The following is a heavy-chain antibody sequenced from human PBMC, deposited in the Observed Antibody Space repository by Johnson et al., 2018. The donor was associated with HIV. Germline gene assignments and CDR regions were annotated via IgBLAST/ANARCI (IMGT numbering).Heavy chain of an antibody. CDR3: ARAVGAGGI. CDR2: INQDGGEK. D-gene: IGHD1-26*01. V-gene: IGHV3-7*04. CDR1: GFTFSSYA. Sequence: AQLVESGGGLVQPGGSLRRSCADPGFTFSSYAMHWVRQAPGKGLEWVVNINQDGGEKIYVDSVKGRFIISRDNAENSLYLQMNSLRAEDTAVYYCARAVGAGGIWGQGSMVTVSS. J-gene: IGHJ3*02.